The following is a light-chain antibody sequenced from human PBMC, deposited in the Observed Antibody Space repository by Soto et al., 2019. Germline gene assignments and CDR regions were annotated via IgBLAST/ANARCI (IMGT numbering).Light chain of an antibody. CDR2: DNS. CDR1: DIGTKS. Sequence: SYELTQPPSVSVAPGQTARLTCEGNDIGTKSVDWFQQKPGQAPVLVVYDNSDRPSGIPERFSGSNSGKTATLIISRVEAGDEADYYCQVWDSSSDWVFGGGTKVTVL. CDR3: QVWDSSSDWV. J-gene: IGLJ3*02. V-gene: IGLV3-21*02.